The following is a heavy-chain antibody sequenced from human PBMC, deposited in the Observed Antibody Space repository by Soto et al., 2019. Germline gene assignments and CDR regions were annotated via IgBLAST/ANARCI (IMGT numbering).Heavy chain of an antibody. D-gene: IGHD5-12*01. CDR3: ARETRKGCDIVATIDAFDI. V-gene: IGHV6-1*01. Sequence: SQTLSLTCAISGDSVSSNSAAWNWIRQSPSRGLEWLGRTYFRSKWYNDYAVSVKSRITINPDTSKNQFSLQLNSVTPEDTAVYYCARETRKGCDIVATIDAFDIWGQGTMVTVSS. CDR1: GDSVSSNSAA. CDR2: TYFRSKWYN. J-gene: IGHJ3*02.